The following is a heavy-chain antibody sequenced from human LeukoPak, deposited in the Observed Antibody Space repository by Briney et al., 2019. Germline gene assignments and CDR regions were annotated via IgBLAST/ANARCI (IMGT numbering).Heavy chain of an antibody. CDR1: GFTFDDYA. CDR2: ISWNSGSI. D-gene: IGHD6-13*01. CDR3: AKDIQGQLVDCMDV. Sequence: GGSLRLSCAASGFTFDDYAMHWVRQAPGNGLEWVSGISWNSGSIGYADSVKGRFTISRDNAKNSLYLQMNSLRAEDTALYYCAKDIQGQLVDCMDVWGQGTTVTVSS. V-gene: IGHV3-9*01. J-gene: IGHJ6*02.